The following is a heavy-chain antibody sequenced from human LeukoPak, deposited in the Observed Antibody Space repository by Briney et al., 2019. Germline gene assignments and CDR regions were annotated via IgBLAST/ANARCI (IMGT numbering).Heavy chain of an antibody. CDR1: GGSISNYY. CDR2: IYSSGST. J-gene: IGHJ4*02. V-gene: IGHV4-4*07. Sequence: SKTLSLTCIVSGGSISNYYWSWIRQPAGKGLEWIGRIYSSGSTTYNPSLESRVTMSVDTSKNQFSLKLTSVTAADTAVYFCARGLYSGSYGGDYWGQGTLVTVSS. CDR3: ARGLYSGSYGGDY. D-gene: IGHD1-26*01.